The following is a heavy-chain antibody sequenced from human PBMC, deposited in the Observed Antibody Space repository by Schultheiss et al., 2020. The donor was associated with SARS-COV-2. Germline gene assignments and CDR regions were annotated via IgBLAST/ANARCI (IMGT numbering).Heavy chain of an antibody. CDR2: IYSGGST. Sequence: GGSLRLSCAASGFTVSSNYMSWVRQAPGKGLEWVSVIYSGGSTYYADSVKGRFTISRDNSKITLYLQMNSLRAEDTAVYYCARGPNCSGGSCYLYYFDYWGQGTLVTVSS. CDR3: ARGPNCSGGSCYLYYFDY. J-gene: IGHJ4*02. V-gene: IGHV3-53*01. D-gene: IGHD2-15*01. CDR1: GFTVSSNY.